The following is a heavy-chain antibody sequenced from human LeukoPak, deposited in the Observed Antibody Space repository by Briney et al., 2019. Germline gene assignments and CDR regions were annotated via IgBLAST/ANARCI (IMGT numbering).Heavy chain of an antibody. Sequence: AGGSLRLSCAASGFTFSSYAMSWVRQAPGKGLEWVSSISAGGDGTNYADSVKGRFTISRDNSKNTLYLQMSSLRVEDTAVYYCAKDKSSGSSGYFYSFFHYWGQGTLVTVSS. CDR3: AKDKSSGSSGYFYSFFHY. V-gene: IGHV3-23*01. D-gene: IGHD3-22*01. CDR1: GFTFSSYA. CDR2: ISAGGDGT. J-gene: IGHJ4*02.